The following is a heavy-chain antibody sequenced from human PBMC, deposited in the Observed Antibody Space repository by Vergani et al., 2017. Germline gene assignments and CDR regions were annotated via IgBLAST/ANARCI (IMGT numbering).Heavy chain of an antibody. CDR2: INPSGGST. CDR3: ARGAMAPYYYYYMDV. CDR1: GYTFTSYY. J-gene: IGHJ6*03. D-gene: IGHD5-18*01. V-gene: IGHV1-46*01. Sequence: QVQLVQSGAEVKKPGASVKVSCKASGYTFTSYYMHWVRQAPGQGLEWMGIINPSGGSTSYAQKFQGRVTMTRDTSRSTVYMELSSLRSEDTAVYYCARGAMAPYYYYYMDVWGKGTTVTVSS.